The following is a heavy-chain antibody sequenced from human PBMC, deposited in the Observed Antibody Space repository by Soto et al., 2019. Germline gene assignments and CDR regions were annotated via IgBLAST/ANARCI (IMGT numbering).Heavy chain of an antibody. CDR2: IYHSGRT. J-gene: IGHJ5*02. V-gene: IGHV4-4*02. CDR3: ARDRSSGGAYSRRWIDP. Sequence: TSETLSLTCGVSCGSITSSNYWSWVRQPPGKGLEWIGEIYHSGRTHYNPSLKSRVTISVDKSMNQFSLRLTSVTAADTAVYYCARDRSSGGAYSRRWIDPWGQGLLVTVSS. D-gene: IGHD5-12*01. CDR1: CGSITSSNY.